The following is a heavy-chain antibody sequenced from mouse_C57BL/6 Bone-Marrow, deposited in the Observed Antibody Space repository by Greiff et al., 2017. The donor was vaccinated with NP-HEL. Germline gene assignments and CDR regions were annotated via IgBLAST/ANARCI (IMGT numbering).Heavy chain of an antibody. CDR3: TTKDYDWFAY. V-gene: IGHV14-4*01. Sequence: EVQLQQSGAELVKPGASVKISCKASGYAFRSYWMNWVKQRPEQGLEWIGWIDPENGDTEYASKFQGKATITADTSSNTAYLQLSSLTSEDTAVYYCTTKDYDWFAYWGQGTLVTVSA. CDR2: IDPENGDT. D-gene: IGHD2-4*01. CDR1: GYAFRSYW. J-gene: IGHJ3*01.